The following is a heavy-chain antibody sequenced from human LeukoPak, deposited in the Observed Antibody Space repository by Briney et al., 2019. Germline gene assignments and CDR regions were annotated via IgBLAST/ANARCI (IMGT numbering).Heavy chain of an antibody. CDR2: IYLGDSET. J-gene: IGHJ4*02. Sequence: GESLKISRKDPGNTFTTSLLVWVRQRPGKGVGWVGIIYLGDSETKYSPSFQGQVTISADKSIRTAFLQWSSLEASDTACDYCARPKYSSSLAFDYWGEGPAVTVS. D-gene: IGHD6-6*01. CDR3: ARPKYSSSLAFDY. V-gene: IGHV5-51*01. CDR1: GNTFTTSL.